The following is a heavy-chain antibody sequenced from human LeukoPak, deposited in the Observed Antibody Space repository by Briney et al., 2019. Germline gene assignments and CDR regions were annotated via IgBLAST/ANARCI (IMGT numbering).Heavy chain of an antibody. Sequence: SETLSLTCTVSGGTISSYYWSWIRQPPGKGLEWIGYIYYSGSTNYNPSLKSRVTISVDTSKNQFSLKLSSVTAADTAVYYCARESEQQLAKNWYFDLWGRGTLVTVSS. D-gene: IGHD6-13*01. V-gene: IGHV4-59*12. CDR2: IYYSGST. CDR1: GGTISSYY. J-gene: IGHJ2*01. CDR3: ARESEQQLAKNWYFDL.